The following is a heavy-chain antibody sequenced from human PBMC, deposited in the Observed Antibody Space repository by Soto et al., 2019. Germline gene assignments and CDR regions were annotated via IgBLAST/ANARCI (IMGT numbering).Heavy chain of an antibody. Sequence: GESLKISCKDSGYSFTNFCIAWVRQLPGKGLEWIGIIYPGDSDTRYSPSFQGQVTISADKSISTAYLQWSSLKASDTAMYYCARVSKITGISTGSFDPWGQGTLVTVSS. CDR1: GYSFTNFC. V-gene: IGHV5-51*01. D-gene: IGHD1-20*01. J-gene: IGHJ5*02. CDR2: IYPGDSDT. CDR3: ARVSKITGISTGSFDP.